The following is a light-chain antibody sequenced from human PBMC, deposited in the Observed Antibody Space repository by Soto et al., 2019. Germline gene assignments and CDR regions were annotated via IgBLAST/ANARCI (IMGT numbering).Light chain of an antibody. V-gene: IGLV3-21*04. CDR1: NIGGKG. CDR2: YDS. J-gene: IGLJ3*02. Sequence: SYELTQSPSVSVAPGQTATLTCAENNIGGKGVHWYQLKPGQAPVLLIYYDSDRPSGIPERFSGSKSGNTATLTISRVEAGDEADYYCQVCGSTRGHPVFGGGTSLTVL. CDR3: QVCGSTRGHPV.